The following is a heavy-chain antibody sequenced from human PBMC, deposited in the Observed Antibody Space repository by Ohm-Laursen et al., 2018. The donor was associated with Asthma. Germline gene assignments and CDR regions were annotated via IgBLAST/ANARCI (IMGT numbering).Heavy chain of an antibody. D-gene: IGHD3-22*01. Sequence: ASVKVSCKASGYTFTGYYMHWVRQAPGQGLEWMGRINPNSGGTSYAQKFQGRVTMTRDTSISTAYMELSSLRSEDTAVYYCARGVDSSGYLNPWGQGTLVTVSS. CDR1: GYTFTGYY. CDR3: ARGVDSSGYLNP. J-gene: IGHJ5*02. CDR2: INPNSGGT. V-gene: IGHV1-2*06.